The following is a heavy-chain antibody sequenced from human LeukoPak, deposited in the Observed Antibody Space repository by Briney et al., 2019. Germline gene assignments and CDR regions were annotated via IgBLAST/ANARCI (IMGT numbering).Heavy chain of an antibody. CDR2: IIPIFGIA. D-gene: IGHD2-2*01. Sequence: ASVKVSCRASGGTFSSYAISWVRQAPGQGLEWMGRIIPIFGIANYAQKLQGRVTMTTDTSTSTAYMELRSLRSDDTAVYYCARDGLIYCSSTSCPPLKCDYWGQGTLDTVSS. CDR1: GGTFSSYA. CDR3: ARDGLIYCSSTSCPPLKCDY. J-gene: IGHJ4*02. V-gene: IGHV1-69*04.